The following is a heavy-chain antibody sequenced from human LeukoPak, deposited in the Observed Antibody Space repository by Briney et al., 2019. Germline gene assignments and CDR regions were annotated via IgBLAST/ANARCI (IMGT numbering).Heavy chain of an antibody. CDR2: IIPIFGTA. CDR1: GGTFNSYA. D-gene: IGHD3-10*01. Sequence: ASVKVSCKASGGTFNSYAISWVRQAPGQGLEWMGGIIPIFGTANYAQKFQGRVTITADESTSTAYMELSSLRSEDTAVYYCARDNYYGSGTFDYWGQGTLVTVSS. V-gene: IGHV1-69*13. J-gene: IGHJ4*02. CDR3: ARDNYYGSGTFDY.